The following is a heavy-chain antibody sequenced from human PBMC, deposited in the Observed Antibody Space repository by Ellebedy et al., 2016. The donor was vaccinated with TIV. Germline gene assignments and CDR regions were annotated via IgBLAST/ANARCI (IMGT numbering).Heavy chain of an antibody. J-gene: IGHJ5*02. V-gene: IGHV4-39*02. CDR3: ARDPALPRGRFDT. CDR2: VYYSGSP. Sequence: MPSETLSLTCSVSGGSLSSTRYYWAWIRQPPGKGLEYIGSVYYSGSPYYSPSFKSRVTLSADTSKNQFSLNRSSVTAADTAVYYCARDPALPRGRFDTWGQGTLVTVSS. CDR1: GGSLSSTRYY.